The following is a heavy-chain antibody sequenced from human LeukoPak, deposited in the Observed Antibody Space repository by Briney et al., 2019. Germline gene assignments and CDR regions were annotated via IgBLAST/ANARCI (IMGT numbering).Heavy chain of an antibody. CDR2: ISSSSSYI. D-gene: IGHD3-3*01. CDR3: ASPMNYDFWSGSSFDY. J-gene: IGHJ4*02. CDR1: GFTFSSYI. Sequence: GGSLRLSCSASGFTFSSYIMHWVRQAPGKGLEWVSSISSSSSYIYYADSMKGRFTISRDNAKNSLYLQMNSLRAEDTAVYYCASPMNYDFWSGSSFDYWGQGTLVTVSS. V-gene: IGHV3-21*01.